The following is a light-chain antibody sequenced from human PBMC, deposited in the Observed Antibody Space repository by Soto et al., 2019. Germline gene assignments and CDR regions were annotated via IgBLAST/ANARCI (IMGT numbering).Light chain of an antibody. CDR3: QHLNTYPLT. CDR2: AAS. Sequence: DIQLTQSPSFLSASVGDRVTITCRASQGISSFLAWYQQKPGKAPNLLISAASTLRTGVPSRFSGSRSGTEFTLTISSLQPEDFATYYCQHLNTYPLTFGGGTKVEI. V-gene: IGKV1-9*01. J-gene: IGKJ4*01. CDR1: QGISSF.